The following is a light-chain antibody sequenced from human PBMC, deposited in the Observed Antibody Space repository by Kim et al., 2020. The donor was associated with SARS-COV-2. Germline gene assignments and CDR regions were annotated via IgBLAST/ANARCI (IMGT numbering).Light chain of an antibody. CDR2: AAS. CDR3: QNYNSAPRLT. CDR1: QGISNF. J-gene: IGKJ4*01. V-gene: IGKV1-27*01. Sequence: DIQMTQSPSSLSASVGDRVTITCRASQGISNFLAWYQQKPGKVPTLLIYAASTLRSRVPPRFSGGGSGTEFTLTISSLQPDDVATYYCQNYNSAPRLTFGGGTKVEI.